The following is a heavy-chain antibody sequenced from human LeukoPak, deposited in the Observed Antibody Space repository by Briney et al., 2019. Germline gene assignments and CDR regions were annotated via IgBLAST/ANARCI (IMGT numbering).Heavy chain of an antibody. Sequence: GGSLRLPCAASGFTFSSYAMSWVRQAPGKGLEWVSAISGSGGSTYYADSVKGRFTISRDNSKNTLYLQMNSLRAEDTAVYYCAKDRSLYLGYCSGGSCYFDYWGQGTLVTVSS. CDR2: ISGSGGST. CDR3: AKDRSLYLGYCSGGSCYFDY. D-gene: IGHD2-15*01. J-gene: IGHJ4*02. V-gene: IGHV3-23*01. CDR1: GFTFSSYA.